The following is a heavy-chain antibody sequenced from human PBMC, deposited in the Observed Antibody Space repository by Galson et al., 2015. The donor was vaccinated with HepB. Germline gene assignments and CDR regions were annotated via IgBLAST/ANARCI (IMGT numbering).Heavy chain of an antibody. CDR3: ARETTVTTPDYYSGMDV. D-gene: IGHD4-17*01. Sequence: SVKVSCKASGYTFTNFYMHWVRQAPGQGLEWMGLIKPSGGITAYAQKFQGRITMTRDTSTSTVYMELSSLRSEDTAVYYCARETTVTTPDYYSGMDVWGLGTTVTVSS. CDR1: GYTFTNFY. J-gene: IGHJ6*02. CDR2: IKPSGGIT. V-gene: IGHV1-46*01.